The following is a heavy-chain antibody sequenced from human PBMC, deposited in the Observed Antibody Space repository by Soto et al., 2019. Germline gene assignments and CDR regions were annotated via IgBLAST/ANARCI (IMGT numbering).Heavy chain of an antibody. J-gene: IGHJ6*02. CDR2: IYYSGST. CDR3: ARGGGEPPHSYYYYGMDV. V-gene: IGHV4-30-4*01. Sequence: SETLSLTCTVSGGSISSGDYYWSWIRQPPGKGLEWIGYIYYSGSTYYNPSLKSRVTISVDTSKNQFSLKLSSVTAADTAVYYCARGGGEPPHSYYYYGMDVWGQGPTVTSP. CDR1: GGSISSGDYY. D-gene: IGHD1-26*01.